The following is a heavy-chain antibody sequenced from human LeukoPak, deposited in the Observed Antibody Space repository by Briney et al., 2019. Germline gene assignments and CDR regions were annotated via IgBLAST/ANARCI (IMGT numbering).Heavy chain of an antibody. CDR3: AKQSRPAVRGGFDY. CDR2: ISGSGGST. CDR1: GFTFSSYA. V-gene: IGHV3-23*01. D-gene: IGHD2-2*01. Sequence: PGGSLRLSCAASGFTFSSYAMSWVRQAPGKGLEWVSAISGSGGSTYYADSVKGRFTISRDNSKNTQYLQMNSLRAEDTAVYYCAKQSRPAVRGGFDYWGQGTLVTVSS. J-gene: IGHJ4*02.